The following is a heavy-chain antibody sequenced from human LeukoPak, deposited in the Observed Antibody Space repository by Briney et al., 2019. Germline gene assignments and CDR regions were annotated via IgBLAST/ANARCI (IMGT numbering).Heavy chain of an antibody. CDR1: GGSFSGYY. D-gene: IGHD6-19*01. CDR3: ARAGIAVAGRIYYYYYGMDV. CDR2: INHSGST. Sequence: SETLSLTCAVYGGSFSGYYWSWIRQPPGKGLEWIGEINHSGSTNYNPSLKSRVTISVDTSKNQFSLKLSPVTAADTAVYYCARAGIAVAGRIYYYYYGMDVWGQGTTVTVSS. V-gene: IGHV4-34*01. J-gene: IGHJ6*02.